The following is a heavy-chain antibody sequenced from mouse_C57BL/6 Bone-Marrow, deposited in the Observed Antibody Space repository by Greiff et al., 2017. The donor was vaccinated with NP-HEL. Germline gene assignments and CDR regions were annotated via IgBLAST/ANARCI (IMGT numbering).Heavy chain of an antibody. CDR2: IDPSDSYT. J-gene: IGHJ2*01. V-gene: IGHV1-69*01. CDR1: GYTFTSYW. Sequence: QVQLQQPGAELVMPGASVKLSCKASGYTFTSYWMHWVKQRPGQGLEWIGEIDPSDSYTNYNQKFKGKSTLTVDKSSSPAYMQLSSLTSEDSAVYDCARGRKGDYWGQGTTLTVSS. CDR3: ARGRKGDY.